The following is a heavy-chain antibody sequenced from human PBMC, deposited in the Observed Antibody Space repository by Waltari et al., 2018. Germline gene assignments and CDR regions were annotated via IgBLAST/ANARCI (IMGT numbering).Heavy chain of an antibody. J-gene: IGHJ4*02. D-gene: IGHD3-22*01. CDR1: GFTFSPYA. V-gene: IGHV3-23*01. Sequence: EVQLLESGGGLVQPEGSLRLSCAASGFTFSPYAMNWVRQAPGKGLEWVSTISSSGGSTFYADSVKGRFTVSRDNSKNTLYLQMNSLRAGDTAVYYCAKDLTRAWLTQPSFDYWGQGTLVTVSS. CDR2: ISSSGGST. CDR3: AKDLTRAWLTQPSFDY.